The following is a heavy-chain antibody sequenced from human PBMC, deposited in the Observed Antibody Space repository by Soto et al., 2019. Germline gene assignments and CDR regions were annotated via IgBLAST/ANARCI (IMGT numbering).Heavy chain of an antibody. CDR3: AKNGYCSGTNCYAPFDP. Sequence: GGSLRLSCAASGFTFSTYAMSWVRQAPGKGLDWVSSISSSGDSTKYADSVKGRFTISRDNSKNTLYLQMNNLRAADTAIYYCAKNGYCSGTNCYAPFDPRAQGTLVTVSS. D-gene: IGHD2-2*01. J-gene: IGHJ5*02. CDR1: GFTFSTYA. CDR2: ISSSGDST. V-gene: IGHV3-23*01.